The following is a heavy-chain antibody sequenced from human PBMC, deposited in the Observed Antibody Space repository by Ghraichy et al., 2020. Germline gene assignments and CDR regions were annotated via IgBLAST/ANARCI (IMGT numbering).Heavy chain of an antibody. CDR1: GGSISSSSYY. CDR3: ARLTVDVLLWFGELSAFDY. CDR2: IYYSGST. V-gene: IGHV4-39*01. J-gene: IGHJ4*02. D-gene: IGHD3-10*01. Sequence: SETLSLTCTVSGGSISSSSYYWGWIRQPPGKGLEWIGSIYYSGSTYYNPSLKSRVTISVDTSKNQFSLKLSSVTAADTAVYYCARLTVDVLLWFGELSAFDYWGQGTLVTVSS.